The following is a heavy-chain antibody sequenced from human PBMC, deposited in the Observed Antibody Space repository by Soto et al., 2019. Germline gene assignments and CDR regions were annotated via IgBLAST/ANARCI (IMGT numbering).Heavy chain of an antibody. Sequence: SETLSLTCAVSSGSISSSNWWSWVRQPPGKGLEWIGEIYHSGSTNYNPSLKSRVTISVDKSKNQFSLKLSSVAAADTAVYYCASSYSSIWRTFDYWGQGTLVTVSS. CDR3: ASSYSSIWRTFDY. V-gene: IGHV4-4*02. D-gene: IGHD6-13*01. CDR1: SGSISSSNW. CDR2: IYHSGST. J-gene: IGHJ4*02.